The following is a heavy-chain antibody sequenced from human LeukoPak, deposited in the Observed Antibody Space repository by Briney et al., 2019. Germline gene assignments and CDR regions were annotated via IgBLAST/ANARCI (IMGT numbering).Heavy chain of an antibody. J-gene: IGHJ4*02. V-gene: IGHV1-3*04. Sequence: GASVKVSCMASGYTFSNFAMHWVRQAPGQRLEWMGWIHTGNGNTQYSQKFQDRVTITRDTPASSAYMELSSLRVEDTAVYYCVRLVGSTWWDIPDYWGQGTLVTVSS. CDR2: IHTGNGNT. CDR1: GYTFSNFA. CDR3: VRLVGSTWWDIPDY. D-gene: IGHD5-12*01.